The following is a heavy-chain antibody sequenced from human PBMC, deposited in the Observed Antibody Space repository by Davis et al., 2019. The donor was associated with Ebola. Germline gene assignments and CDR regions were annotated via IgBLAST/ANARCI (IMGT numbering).Heavy chain of an antibody. V-gene: IGHV4-61*01. D-gene: IGHD3-10*01. Sequence: MPSETLSLTCTVSGGSISSSSYYWSWIRQPPGKGLEWIGYIYYSGSTNYNPSLKSRVTISVDTSKNQFSLKLSSVTAADTAVYYCARDGSGTGYYYYYGMDVWGQGTTVTVSS. CDR2: IYYSGST. J-gene: IGHJ6*02. CDR3: ARDGSGTGYYYYYGMDV. CDR1: GGSISSSSYY.